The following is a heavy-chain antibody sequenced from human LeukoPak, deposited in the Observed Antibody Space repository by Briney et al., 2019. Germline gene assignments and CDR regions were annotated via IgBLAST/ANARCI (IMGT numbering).Heavy chain of an antibody. V-gene: IGHV1-2*06. CDR2: INPNSGGT. CDR1: GYTFTGYY. CDR3: ARGGYSYYYYGMDV. J-gene: IGHJ6*02. D-gene: IGHD5-18*01. Sequence: ASVKVSCKASGYTFTGYYMHWLRQAPGQGLEWMGRINPNSGGTNYAQKFQGRVTMTRDTSISTAYMELSRLRSDDTAVYYCARGGYSYYYYGMDVWGQGTTVTVSS.